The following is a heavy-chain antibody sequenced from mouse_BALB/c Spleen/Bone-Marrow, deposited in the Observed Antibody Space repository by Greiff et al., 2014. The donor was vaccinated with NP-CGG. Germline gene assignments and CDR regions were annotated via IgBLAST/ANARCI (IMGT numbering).Heavy chain of an antibody. CDR2: IDPSDSET. CDR1: GYTFTRYW. Sequence: QVQLQQSGAEVVKPGAPVKLSCKASGYTFTRYWMHWVRQRPGRGLAWIGKIDPSDSETHYNHEFKDKATLTVDKSSSTAYIQLSSLTSEDSAVYFCARSGGNYVAWFVYWGQGTLVTVSP. J-gene: IGHJ3*01. D-gene: IGHD2-1*01. V-gene: IGHV1-69*02. CDR3: ARSGGNYVAWFVY.